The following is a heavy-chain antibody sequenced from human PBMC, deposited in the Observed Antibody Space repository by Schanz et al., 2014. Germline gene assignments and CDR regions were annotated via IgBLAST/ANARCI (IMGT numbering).Heavy chain of an antibody. Sequence: EVHLLESGGGLVQPGGSLRLSCAASGFTFGDYAMTWVRQAPGKGLEWVSAINTGVNTYYADSVRGRFTMSRDNAKNSLYLQMNSLRAEDTAVYYCARPPHDSSGYYPFDYWGQGTLVTVSS. CDR2: INTGVNT. J-gene: IGHJ4*02. V-gene: IGHV3-23*01. CDR1: GFTFGDYA. D-gene: IGHD3-22*01. CDR3: ARPPHDSSGYYPFDY.